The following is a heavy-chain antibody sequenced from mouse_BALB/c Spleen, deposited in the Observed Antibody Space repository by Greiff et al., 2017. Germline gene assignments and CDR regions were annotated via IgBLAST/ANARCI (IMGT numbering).Heavy chain of an antibody. V-gene: IGHV14-4*02. Sequence: VQLQQSGAELVRSGASVKLSCTASGFNIKDYYMHWVKQRPEQGLEWIGWIDPENGDTEYAPKFQGKATMTADTSSNTAYLQLSSLTSEDTAVYYCTRYGNYVAMDYWGQGTSVTVSS. J-gene: IGHJ4*01. D-gene: IGHD2-1*01. CDR1: GFNIKDYY. CDR2: IDPENGDT. CDR3: TRYGNYVAMDY.